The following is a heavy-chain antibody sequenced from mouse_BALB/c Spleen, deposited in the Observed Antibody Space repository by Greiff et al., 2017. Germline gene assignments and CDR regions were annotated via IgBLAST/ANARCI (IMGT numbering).Heavy chain of an antibody. CDR3: ARDYYGSSYDY. Sequence: EVHLVESGGGLVQPGGSLRLSCATSGFTFTDYYMSWVRQPPGKALEWLGFIRNKANGYTTEYSASVKGRFTISRDNSQSILYLQMNTLRAEDSATYYCARDYYGSSYDYWGQGTTLTVSS. CDR2: IRNKANGYTT. D-gene: IGHD1-1*01. J-gene: IGHJ2*01. CDR1: GFTFTDYY. V-gene: IGHV7-3*02.